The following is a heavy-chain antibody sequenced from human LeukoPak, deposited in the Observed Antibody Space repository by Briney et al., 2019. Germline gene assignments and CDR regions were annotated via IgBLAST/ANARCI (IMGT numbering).Heavy chain of an antibody. CDR3: ARDSGSYPLDY. D-gene: IGHD1-26*01. J-gene: IGHJ4*02. CDR1: GRSFSGYY. Sequence: SETLSLTCAVYGRSFSGYYWSWIRQPPGKGLEWIGEINHSGSTNYNPSLKSRVTISVDTSKNQFSLKLSSVTAADTAVYYCARDSGSYPLDYWGQGTLVTVSS. V-gene: IGHV4-34*01. CDR2: INHSGST.